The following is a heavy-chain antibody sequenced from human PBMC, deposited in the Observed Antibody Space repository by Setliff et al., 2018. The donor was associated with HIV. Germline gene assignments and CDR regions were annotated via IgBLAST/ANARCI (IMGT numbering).Heavy chain of an antibody. CDR2: INAGNGNT. V-gene: IGHV1-3*01. Sequence: GASVKVSCKASGYTFTSYAMHWVRQAPGQRLEWMGWINAGNGNTKYSQRFQGRVTMTRDTSTTTIFMELSSLRSEDTAVYYCARDGYYNFWSGYGYYYYYMDVWGKGTTVTVSS. CDR1: GYTFTSYA. CDR3: ARDGYYNFWSGYGYYYYYMDV. D-gene: IGHD3-3*01. J-gene: IGHJ6*03.